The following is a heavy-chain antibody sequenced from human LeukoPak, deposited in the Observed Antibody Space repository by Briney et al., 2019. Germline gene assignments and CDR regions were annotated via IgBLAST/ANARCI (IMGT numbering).Heavy chain of an antibody. V-gene: IGHV3-21*01. CDR3: ARGRGLPGPLDY. CDR1: GFTFSSYS. Sequence: PGGSLILSCAASGFTFSSYSMNWVRQAPGKGLEWVSSISSSSSYIYYADSVKGRFTISRDNAKNSLYLQMNSLRAEDTAVYYCARGRGLPGPLDYWGQGTLVTVSS. CDR2: ISSSSSYI. J-gene: IGHJ4*02. D-gene: IGHD3-10*01.